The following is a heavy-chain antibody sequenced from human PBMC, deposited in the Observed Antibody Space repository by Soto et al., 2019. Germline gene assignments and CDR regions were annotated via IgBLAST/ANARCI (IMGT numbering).Heavy chain of an antibody. D-gene: IGHD2-2*01. CDR1: GGSVSSYY. J-gene: IGHJ4*02. CDR2: IYTSGST. V-gene: IGHV4-4*07. CDR3: ARDRSGTSCYGFYFDY. Sequence: SETLSLTCTVSGGSVSSYYWSWIRQPAGKGLEWIGLIYTSGSTIYNPSLKSRVTMSVDTSKNQFSLKLSSVTAADTAVYYCARDRSGTSCYGFYFDYWGQGTLVTVSS.